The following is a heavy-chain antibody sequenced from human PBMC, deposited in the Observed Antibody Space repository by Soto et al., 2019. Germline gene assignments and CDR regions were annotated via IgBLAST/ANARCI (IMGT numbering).Heavy chain of an antibody. J-gene: IGHJ4*02. CDR1: GGSISSSSYY. CDR2: IYYSGST. Sequence: QLQLQESGPGLVKPSETLSLTCTVSGGSISSSSYYWGWIRQPPGKGLEWIGSIYYSGSTYYNPSLTRRLTISVXXSKNQFSLKLSSVTAADTAVYYCARHTPAISISDHWGQGTLVTVSS. CDR3: ARHTPAISISDH. V-gene: IGHV4-39*01. D-gene: IGHD2-15*01.